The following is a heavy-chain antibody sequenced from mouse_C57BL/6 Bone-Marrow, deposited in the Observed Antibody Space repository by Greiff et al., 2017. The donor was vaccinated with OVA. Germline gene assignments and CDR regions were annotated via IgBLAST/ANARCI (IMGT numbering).Heavy chain of an antibody. CDR1: GYTFTSYW. J-gene: IGHJ3*01. CDR3: SNPYSSYRAWFAY. D-gene: IGHD1-1*01. CDR2: IHPNSGST. V-gene: IGHV1-64*01. Sequence: VQLQQPGAELVKPGASVKLSCKASGYTFTSYWMHWVKQRPGQGLEWIGMIHPNSGSTNYNEKFKSKATLTVDKSSSTAYMQLSSLTSEDSAVYYCSNPYSSYRAWFAYWGQGTLVTVSA.